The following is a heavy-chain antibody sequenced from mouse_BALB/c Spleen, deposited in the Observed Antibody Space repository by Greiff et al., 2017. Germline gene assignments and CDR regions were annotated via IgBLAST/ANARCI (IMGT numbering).Heavy chain of an antibody. Sequence: EVQGVESGGGLVKPGGSLKLSCAASGFTFSDYYMYWVRQTPEKRLEWVATISDGGSYTYYPDSVKGRFTISRDNAKNNLYLQMSSLKSEDTAMYYCARAVYYGTFYAMDYWGQGTSVTVSS. V-gene: IGHV5-4*02. CDR3: ARAVYYGTFYAMDY. CDR1: GFTFSDYY. CDR2: ISDGGSYT. J-gene: IGHJ4*01. D-gene: IGHD2-1*01.